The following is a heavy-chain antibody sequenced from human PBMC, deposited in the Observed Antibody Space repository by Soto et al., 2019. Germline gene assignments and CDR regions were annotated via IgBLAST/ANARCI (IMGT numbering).Heavy chain of an antibody. CDR3: ARRGSGSYYDY. CDR1: GFTFSSYA. CDR2: ISGSGGST. J-gene: IGHJ4*02. V-gene: IGHV3-23*01. Sequence: EVQLLESGGGLVQPGGSLRLSCAASGFTFSSYAMRWVRQAPGKGLEWVSAISGSGGSTYYVDSVKGRFTISRDNSKNTLYLQMNSLRAADTAVYYCARRGSGSYYDYWGQGTLVTVSS. D-gene: IGHD1-26*01.